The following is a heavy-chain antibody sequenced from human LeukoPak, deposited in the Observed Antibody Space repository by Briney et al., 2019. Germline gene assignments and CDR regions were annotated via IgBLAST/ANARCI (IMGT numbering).Heavy chain of an antibody. D-gene: IGHD1-1*01. CDR2: IRNDGSNK. CDR3: AKDGTGAYFDY. Sequence: GGSLRLSCAASGFTFSSYGMHWVRQAPGKGLEWVAFIRNDGSNKYYADSVKGRFTISRDNSKNTLYLQMNSLRAEDTAVYYCAKDGTGAYFDYWGQGTLVTVSS. V-gene: IGHV3-30*02. CDR1: GFTFSSYG. J-gene: IGHJ4*02.